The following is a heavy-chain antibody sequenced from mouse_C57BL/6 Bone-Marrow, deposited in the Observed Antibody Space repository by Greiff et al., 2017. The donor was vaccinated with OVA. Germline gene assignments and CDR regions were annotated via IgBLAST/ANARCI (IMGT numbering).Heavy chain of an antibody. CDR2: ISNGGGST. CDR1: GFTFSDYY. V-gene: IGHV5-12*01. Sequence: EVKLVESGGGLVQPGGSLKLSCAASGFTFSDYYMYWVRQTPEKRLEWVAYISNGGGSTYYPDTVKGRFTISRDNAKNTLYLQMSRLKSEDTAMYYCARGDFYAKDYWGQGTSVTVSS. CDR3: ARGDFYAKDY. D-gene: IGHD3-3*01. J-gene: IGHJ4*01.